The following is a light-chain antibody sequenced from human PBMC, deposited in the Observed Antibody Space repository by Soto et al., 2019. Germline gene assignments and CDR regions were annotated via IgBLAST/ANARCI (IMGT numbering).Light chain of an antibody. CDR2: GAS. J-gene: IGKJ1*01. V-gene: IGKV3-15*01. CDR3: QQYNNWPRT. CDR1: QNINSD. Sequence: EIVLTQSPGTLSLSPGERATLSCRASQNINSDYFAWYQQKPGQAPRLLIYGASTRATGIPARFSGSGSGTEFTLTINSLQSEDFAVYYCQQYNNWPRTFGQGTKVDIK.